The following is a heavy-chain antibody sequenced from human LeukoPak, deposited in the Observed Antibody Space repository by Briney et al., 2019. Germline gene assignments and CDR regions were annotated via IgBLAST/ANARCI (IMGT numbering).Heavy chain of an antibody. Sequence: SETLSLTRTVSGGSISSSNYYWGWIRQPPGMGLEWIGNIYHSGITYYTPSLKSRVTISVDTSKNQFYLKLSSVTAADTAVYYCARAVGSFDWLPLFDFWGQGALVTVSS. CDR2: IYHSGIT. CDR1: GGSISSSNYY. CDR3: ARAVGSFDWLPLFDF. V-gene: IGHV4-39*07. J-gene: IGHJ4*02. D-gene: IGHD3-9*01.